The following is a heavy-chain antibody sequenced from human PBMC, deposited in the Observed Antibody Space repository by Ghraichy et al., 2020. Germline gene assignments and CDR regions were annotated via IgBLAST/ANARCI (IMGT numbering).Heavy chain of an antibody. Sequence: GGSLRLSYAVSGLTFRNAWLTWVRQAPGKGLEWVGRIKSHVNGGTADYAAPVKGRFSISRDDSTDTLYLHMTRLETDDTAVYYCTKDRPYTAGGVITYWGQGALVTVTS. V-gene: IGHV3-15*01. CDR3: TKDRPYTAGGVITY. CDR2: IKSHVNGGTA. CDR1: GLTFRNAW. J-gene: IGHJ4*02. D-gene: IGHD3-16*01.